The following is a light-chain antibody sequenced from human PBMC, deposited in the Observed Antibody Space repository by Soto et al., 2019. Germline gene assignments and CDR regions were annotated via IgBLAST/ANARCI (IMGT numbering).Light chain of an antibody. J-gene: IGKJ1*01. CDR3: QQYGHSLWT. V-gene: IGKV3-15*01. Sequence: EIVMTQSPATLSVSPGERATLSCRASQSVSSNLAWYQQKPGQAPRLLIYGASTRATGIPARFSGSGSGTEFTLTISSLQSEDFAVYYCQQYGHSLWTFGQGTKVDNK. CDR2: GAS. CDR1: QSVSSN.